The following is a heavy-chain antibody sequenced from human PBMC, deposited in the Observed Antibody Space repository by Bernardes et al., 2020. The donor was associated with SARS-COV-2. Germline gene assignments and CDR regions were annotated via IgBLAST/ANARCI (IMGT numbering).Heavy chain of an antibody. CDR3: AKGVYDSRHHAFDI. CDR1: GFTFSIFA. V-gene: IGHV3-23*01. J-gene: IGHJ3*02. CDR2: ITGSDGGA. D-gene: IGHD3-22*01. Sequence: GGSLRLSCAASGFTFSIFAMTWVRQAPGKGLEWVSTITGSDGGAYYADSVKGRFTISRDNSKNTLYLQMNSLRAEDTAIYYCAKGVYDSRHHAFDIWGQGTMVTVSS.